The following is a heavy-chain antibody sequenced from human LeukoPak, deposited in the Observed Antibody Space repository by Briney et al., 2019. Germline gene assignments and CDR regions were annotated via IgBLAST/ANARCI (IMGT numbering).Heavy chain of an antibody. CDR2: ISSGGSSI. CDR3: ATLGDYYMDV. J-gene: IGHJ6*03. CDR1: GFTFSSYA. V-gene: IGHV3-48*03. Sequence: GGSLRLSCAASGFTFSSYAMSWVRQAPGKGLEWVSYISSGGSSIYYADSVKGRFTISRDNAKDSLYVQMNSLRAEDTAVYYCATLGDYYMDVWGKGTTVTVSS.